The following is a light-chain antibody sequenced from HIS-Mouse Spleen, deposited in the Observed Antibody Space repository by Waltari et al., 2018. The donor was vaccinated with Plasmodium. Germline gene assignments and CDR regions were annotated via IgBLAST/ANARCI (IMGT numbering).Light chain of an antibody. CDR1: SSDVGGYNY. CDR2: EVS. V-gene: IGLV2-8*01. J-gene: IGLJ1*01. CDR3: SSYAGSNNFDV. Sequence: QSALTQPPSASGSPGQSVTISCTGTSSDVGGYNYVSWYQQHHGTAPQRMIYEVSKRPSGLPDLFAGSKSGNTASLTVSGLQAEDEADYYCSSYAGSNNFDVFGTGTKVTVL.